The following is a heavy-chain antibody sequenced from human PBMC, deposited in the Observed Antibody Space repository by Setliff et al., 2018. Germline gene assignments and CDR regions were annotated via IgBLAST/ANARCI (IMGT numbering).Heavy chain of an antibody. J-gene: IGHJ4*02. D-gene: IGHD1-1*01. CDR1: GFSFSNYW. CDR3: ARDGHNVYYFDN. V-gene: IGHV3-74*01. Sequence: SGGSLRLSCAASGFSFSNYWMHWVRQAPGKGLVWVSRINSDGSSTNYADSVKGQFTVSRDNAKNTLYLQMNSLRAEDTAVYYCARDGHNVYYFDNWGLGTLVTVSS. CDR2: INSDGSST.